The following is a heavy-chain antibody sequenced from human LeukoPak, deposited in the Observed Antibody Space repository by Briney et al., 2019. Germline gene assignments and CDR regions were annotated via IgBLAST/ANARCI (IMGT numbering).Heavy chain of an antibody. CDR3: ARSKPTVTTFAGFDY. CDR1: GFTFSSYS. V-gene: IGHV3-48*01. J-gene: IGHJ4*02. CDR2: ISSSSSTI. D-gene: IGHD4-17*01. Sequence: GGSLRLSCAASGFTFSSYSMNWVRQAPGKGLEWVSYISSSSSTIYYADSVKGRFTISRDNPKNSLYLQMNSLRAEDTAVYYCARSKPTVTTFAGFDYWGQGTLVTVSS.